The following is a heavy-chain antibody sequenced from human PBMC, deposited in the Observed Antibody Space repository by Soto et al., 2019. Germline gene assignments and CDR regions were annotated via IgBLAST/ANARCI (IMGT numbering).Heavy chain of an antibody. CDR1: GYTFINHG. CDR3: ARDFYPLAYYFDP. V-gene: IGHV1-18*04. J-gene: IGHJ4*02. Sequence: QVQLVQSEAEVKKPVASVKVSCEASGYTFINHGISWLRQAPGQGLEWMGWVSGSNGNTKYAQKFQGRVTMTTETSTSTDHMELRNLRSDDTAVYFCARDFYPLAYYFDPWGQGTLVTVSS. CDR2: VSGSNGNT.